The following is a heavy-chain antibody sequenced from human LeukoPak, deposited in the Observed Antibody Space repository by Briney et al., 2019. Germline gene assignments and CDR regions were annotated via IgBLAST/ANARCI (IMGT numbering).Heavy chain of an antibody. CDR1: GGSISSGSYY. Sequence: SQTLSLTCTVSGGSISSGSYYWSWIRQPAGKGLEWIGRIYTSGSTNYNPSLKSRVTISVDTSKNQFSLKLSSVTAADTAVYYCAREVWSSGFVGSDYWGQGTQVTVSS. J-gene: IGHJ4*02. D-gene: IGHD3-22*01. V-gene: IGHV4-61*02. CDR2: IYTSGST. CDR3: AREVWSSGFVGSDY.